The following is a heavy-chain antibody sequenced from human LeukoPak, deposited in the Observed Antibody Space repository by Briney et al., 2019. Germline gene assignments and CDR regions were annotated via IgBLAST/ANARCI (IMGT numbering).Heavy chain of an antibody. CDR1: GFTFSSYA. D-gene: IGHD3-22*01. Sequence: GGSLRLSCAASGFTFSSYAMSWVRQAPGKGLEWVSAISGSGGSTYYADSVKGRFTISRDNSKNTLYLQMNSLRAEDTAVYYCVRHSSGYYYPIDYWGQGTLVTVSS. V-gene: IGHV3-23*01. CDR2: ISGSGGST. J-gene: IGHJ4*02. CDR3: VRHSSGYYYPIDY.